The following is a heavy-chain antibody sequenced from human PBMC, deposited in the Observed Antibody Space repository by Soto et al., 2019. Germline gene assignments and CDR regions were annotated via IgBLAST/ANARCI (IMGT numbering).Heavy chain of an antibody. D-gene: IGHD5-12*01. CDR2: INPSGGST. Sequence: ASVKVSCKASGYTFTSYYMHWVRQAHGQGLEWMGIINPSGGSTSYAQKFQGRVTMTRDTSTSTVYMELSSLRSEDTAMYYCARLSGYDNYYYYYGMDVWGQGTTVTVSS. V-gene: IGHV1-46*01. CDR3: ARLSGYDNYYYYYGMDV. CDR1: GYTFTSYY. J-gene: IGHJ6*02.